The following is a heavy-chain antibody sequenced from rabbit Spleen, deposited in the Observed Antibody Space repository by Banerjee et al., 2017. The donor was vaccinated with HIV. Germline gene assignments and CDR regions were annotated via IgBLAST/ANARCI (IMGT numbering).Heavy chain of an antibody. V-gene: IGHV1S43*01. CDR3: ARDLENYAYTSYLDL. Sequence: QEQLEESGGDLVKPEGSLTLTCTASGFSFSSYFYMCWVRQAPGKGLELIACIYTTSGSTWYASWVNGRFTISRSTSLNTVDLQMTSLTAADTATYFCARDLENYAYTSYLDLWGPGTLVTVS. CDR1: GFSFSSYFY. D-gene: IGHD8-1*01. CDR2: IYTTSGST. J-gene: IGHJ4*01.